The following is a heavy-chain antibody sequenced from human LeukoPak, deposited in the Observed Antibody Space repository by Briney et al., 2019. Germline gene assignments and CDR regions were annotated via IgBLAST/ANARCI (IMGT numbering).Heavy chain of an antibody. CDR1: DDSITMYY. J-gene: IGHJ3*02. CDR2: VDHTGST. V-gene: IGHV4-59*01. CDR3: AREDGTAMDNAFDI. D-gene: IGHD5-18*01. Sequence: SETLSLTCSVSDDSITMYYWTWIRQPPGKGLEWIGYVDHTGSTNFNPSLNGRVSISRDMTKNLFSLRLRSVTAADTAVYYCAREDGTAMDNAFDIWGQGTMVTVSS.